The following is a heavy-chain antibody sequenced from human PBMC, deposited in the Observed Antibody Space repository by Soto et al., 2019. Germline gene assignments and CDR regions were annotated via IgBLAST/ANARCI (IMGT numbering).Heavy chain of an antibody. V-gene: IGHV4-31*03. CDR3: ARVRRQEWIQLWFTYFDY. Sequence: SETLSLTCTVSGGSISSGGYYWSWIRQHPGKGLEWIGYIYYSRSTYYNPSLKSRVTISVDTSKNQFSLKLSSVTAADTAVYYCARVRRQEWIQLWFTYFDYWGQRTLVTVSS. CDR2: IYYSRST. D-gene: IGHD5-18*01. J-gene: IGHJ4*02. CDR1: GGSISSGGYY.